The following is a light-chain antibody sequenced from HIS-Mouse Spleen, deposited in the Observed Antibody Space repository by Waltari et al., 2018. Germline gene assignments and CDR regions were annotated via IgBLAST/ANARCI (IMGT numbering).Light chain of an antibody. V-gene: IGKV2-30*02. Sequence: DVVMTQSPLSLPVTLGQPASISCRSSQSLLHSYGNTYLNWFQQRPGQSPRRLIYKVSNRDSGVPDRFSGSGSGTDFTLKISRVEAEDVGVYYCMQGTHWLTFGGGTKVEIK. CDR3: MQGTHWLT. J-gene: IGKJ4*01. CDR1: QSLLHSYGNTY. CDR2: KVS.